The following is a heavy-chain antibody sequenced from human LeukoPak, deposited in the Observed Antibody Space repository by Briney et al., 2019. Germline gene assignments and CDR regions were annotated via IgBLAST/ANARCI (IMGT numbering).Heavy chain of an antibody. CDR2: IYTSGST. CDR1: GGSISSGSYY. V-gene: IGHV4-61*02. J-gene: IGHJ4*02. CDR3: ARTYYYGSSGYYSLDY. D-gene: IGHD3-22*01. Sequence: SETLSLTCTVSGGSISSGSYYWSWIRQPAGKGLEWIGRIYTSGSTNYNPSLKSRVTISVDTSKNQFSLKLSSVTAADTAVYYCARTYYYGSSGYYSLDYWGQGTLVTVSS.